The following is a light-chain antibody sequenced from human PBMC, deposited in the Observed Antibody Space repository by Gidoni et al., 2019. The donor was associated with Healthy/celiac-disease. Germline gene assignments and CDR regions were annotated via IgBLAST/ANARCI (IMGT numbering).Light chain of an antibody. CDR2: DAS. J-gene: IGKJ4*01. CDR1: QSVSSY. Sequence: EIVLTQSPATLSLSPGERATISCRASQSVSSYLAWYQQKPGQAPRLLIYDASNRATGIPARFSGSGSGTDFTLTISSLEPEDFAVYSCQQRSNWPLTFGGGTKLEIK. V-gene: IGKV3-11*01. CDR3: QQRSNWPLT.